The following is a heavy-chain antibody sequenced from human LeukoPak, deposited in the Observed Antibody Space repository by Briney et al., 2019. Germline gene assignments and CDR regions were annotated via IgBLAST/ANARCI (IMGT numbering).Heavy chain of an antibody. D-gene: IGHD3-3*01. CDR3: ARETSRRAHDFYMDV. CDR1: GGSISSYY. Sequence: SETLSLTCTVSGGSISSYYWSWIRQPAGKGLEWIGRIYTSGSTNYNPSLKSRVTMSVDTSKNQFSLKLSSVTAADTAVYYCARETSRRAHDFYMDVWGKGTTVTVSS. J-gene: IGHJ6*03. CDR2: IYTSGST. V-gene: IGHV4-4*07.